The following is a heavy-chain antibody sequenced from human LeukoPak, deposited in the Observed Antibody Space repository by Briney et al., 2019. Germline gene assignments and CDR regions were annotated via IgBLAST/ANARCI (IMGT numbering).Heavy chain of an antibody. CDR1: GFTFSSYW. D-gene: IGHD3-10*01. J-gene: IGHJ4*02. CDR2: IKQDGSEK. CDR3: TRLGGFGLDY. Sequence: PGGSLRLSCAASGFTFSSYWMSWVRQAPGQGLEWVANIKQDGSEKYYVDSVKGRFAISRDNAKNSLYLQMNSLRAEDTALYYCTRLGGFGLDYWGQGTLVTVSS. V-gene: IGHV3-7*01.